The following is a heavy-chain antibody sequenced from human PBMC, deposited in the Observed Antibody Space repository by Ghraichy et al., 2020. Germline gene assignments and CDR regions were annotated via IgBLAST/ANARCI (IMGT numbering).Heavy chain of an antibody. J-gene: IGHJ4*02. CDR2: IDWDDDK. V-gene: IGHV2-70*11. D-gene: IGHD5-12*01. CDR1: GFSLSTSGMC. Sequence: SAPTLVKPTQTLTLTCTFSGFSLSTSGMCVSWIRQPPGKALEWLARIDWDDDKYYSTSLKTRLTISKDTSKNQVVLTMTNMDPVDTATYYCARSGYSGYDSGEFDYWGQGTLVTVSS. CDR3: ARSGYSGYDSGEFDY.